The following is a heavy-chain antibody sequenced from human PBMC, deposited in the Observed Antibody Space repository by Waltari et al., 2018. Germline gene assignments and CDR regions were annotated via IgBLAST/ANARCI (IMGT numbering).Heavy chain of an antibody. Sequence: STNYNPSLKSRVTISVDTSKNQFSLKLSSVTAADTAVYYCARGTSTYYDILTGYSDGHDAFDIWGQGTMVTVSS. J-gene: IGHJ3*02. D-gene: IGHD3-9*01. CDR2: ST. V-gene: IGHV4-59*09. CDR3: ARGTSTYYDILTGYSDGHDAFDI.